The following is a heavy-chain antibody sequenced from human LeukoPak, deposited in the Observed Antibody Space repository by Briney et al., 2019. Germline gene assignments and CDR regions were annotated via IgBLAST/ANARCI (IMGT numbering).Heavy chain of an antibody. V-gene: IGHV1-2*02. Sequence: ASVTVSCKASGYTFTGYYMHWVRQAPGQGLEWMGWINPNSGGTNYAQKLQGRVTMTTDTSTSTAYMELRSLRSDDTAVYYCAREPLLWFGELYPNWFDHWGQGTLVTVSS. CDR1: GYTFTGYY. CDR3: AREPLLWFGELYPNWFDH. D-gene: IGHD3-10*01. CDR2: INPNSGGT. J-gene: IGHJ5*02.